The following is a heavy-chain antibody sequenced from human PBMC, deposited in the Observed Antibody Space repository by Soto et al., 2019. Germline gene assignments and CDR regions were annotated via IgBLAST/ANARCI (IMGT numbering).Heavy chain of an antibody. D-gene: IGHD1-26*01. CDR1: GGTFKTYT. J-gene: IGHJ4*02. Sequence: QVQLVQSGAELKKPGSSVTVSCAASGGTFKTYTINWVRQAPGQGLEWIGQIMPMYDSANYAQRFQGRVTISADKSTNIAYMELSGLRSEDTALYYCATWRTYSGSYCFDYWVQGTLVSVSS. CDR3: ATWRTYSGSYCFDY. CDR2: IMPMYDSA. V-gene: IGHV1-69*06.